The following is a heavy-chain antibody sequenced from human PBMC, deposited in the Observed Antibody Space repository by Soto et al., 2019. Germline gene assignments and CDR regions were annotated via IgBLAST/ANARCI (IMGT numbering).Heavy chain of an antibody. V-gene: IGHV3-23*01. J-gene: IGHJ4*02. D-gene: IGHD2-15*01. CDR1: GFIFSSFA. Sequence: GGSLRLSCAASGFIFSSFAMNWVRQAPGKGLEWVSGIRGGDGTTYYTDSVKGRFTVSRDDSRNTVYLQMNSLRAEDTAVYYCAKDRARTGSPYFDNWGQGTLVTVSS. CDR2: IRGGDGTT. CDR3: AKDRARTGSPYFDN.